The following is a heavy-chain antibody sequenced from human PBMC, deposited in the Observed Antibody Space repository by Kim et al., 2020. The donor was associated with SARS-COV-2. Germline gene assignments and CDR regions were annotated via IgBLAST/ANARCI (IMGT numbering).Heavy chain of an antibody. CDR1: GFTFSSYA. Sequence: GGSLRLSCAASGFTFSSYAMTWVRQAPGKGLEWVSGISGSGGIKYNADSVKGRFTISRDNSKNTLYLQMNSLRAEDMAVYYCAKDRGYSSGQTARFDYWGQGTLVTVSS. V-gene: IGHV3-23*01. D-gene: IGHD6-19*01. CDR3: AKDRGYSSGQTARFDY. J-gene: IGHJ4*02. CDR2: ISGSGGIK.